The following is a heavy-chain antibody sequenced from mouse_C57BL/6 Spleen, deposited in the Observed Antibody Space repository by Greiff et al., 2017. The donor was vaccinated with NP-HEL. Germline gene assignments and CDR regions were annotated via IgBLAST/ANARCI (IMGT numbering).Heavy chain of an antibody. CDR3: ARSLLLRSAWFAY. D-gene: IGHD1-1*01. CDR1: GYTFTSYW. J-gene: IGHJ3*01. CDR2: IDPSDSET. V-gene: IGHV1-52*01. Sequence: QVQLQQSGAELVRPGSSVKLSCKASGYTFTSYWMHWVKQRPIQGLEWIGNIDPSDSETHYNQKFKDKATLTVDKSSSTAYMQLSSLTSEDSAVYYCARSLLLRSAWFAYWGQGTLVTVSA.